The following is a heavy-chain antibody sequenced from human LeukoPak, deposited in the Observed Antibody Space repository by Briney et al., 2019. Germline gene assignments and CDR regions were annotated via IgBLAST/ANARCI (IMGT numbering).Heavy chain of an antibody. Sequence: ASVKVSCTASGYTFTSYYMHWVRQAPGQGLEWMGIINPSGGSTSYAQKFQGRVTMTRDTSTSTVYMELSSLRSEDTAVYYCARGSSSWYSKYNWFDPWGQGTLVTVSS. CDR2: INPSGGST. CDR1: GYTFTSYY. CDR3: ARGSSSWYSKYNWFDP. D-gene: IGHD6-13*01. V-gene: IGHV1-46*01. J-gene: IGHJ5*02.